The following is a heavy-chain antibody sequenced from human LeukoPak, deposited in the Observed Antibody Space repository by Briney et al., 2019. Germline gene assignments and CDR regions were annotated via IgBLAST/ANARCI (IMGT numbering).Heavy chain of an antibody. V-gene: IGHV4-39*07. CDR3: ARVVAGQWLVPDAFDI. CDR1: GGSISSSSYY. CDR2: IYYSGST. D-gene: IGHD6-19*01. Sequence: SETLSLTCTVSGGSISSSSYYWGWIRQPPGKGLEWIGSIYYSGSTYYNPSLKSRVTISVDTSKNQFSLKLSSVTAADTAVYYCARVVAGQWLVPDAFDIWGQGTMVTVSS. J-gene: IGHJ3*02.